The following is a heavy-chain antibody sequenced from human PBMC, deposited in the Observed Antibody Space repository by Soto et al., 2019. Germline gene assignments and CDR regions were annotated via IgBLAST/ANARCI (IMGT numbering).Heavy chain of an antibody. CDR1: GFTFSNHA. CDR3: VREGRVGVEGFDF. J-gene: IGHJ4*02. D-gene: IGHD1-26*01. V-gene: IGHV3-23*01. Sequence: GGSLRLSCAASGFTFSNHAMHWVRQAPGEGPEWVSGFGGNLVSTNYADPVKGRFTISRDNSKNTLYLQMNSLRAEDTAIYYCVREGRVGVEGFDFWGQGTLVTVSS. CDR2: FGGNLVST.